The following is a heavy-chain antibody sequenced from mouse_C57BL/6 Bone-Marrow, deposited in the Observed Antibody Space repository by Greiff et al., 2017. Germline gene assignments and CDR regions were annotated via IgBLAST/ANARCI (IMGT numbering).Heavy chain of an antibody. CDR3: ARSGSLLLRYSDY. CDR2: IDPSDSYT. CDR1: GYTFTSYW. J-gene: IGHJ2*01. V-gene: IGHV1-69*01. Sequence: QVQLQQSGAELVMPGASVKLSCKASGYTFTSYWMHWVKQRPGQGLEWIGEIDPSDSYTNYNQKFKGKSTLTVDKSSSTAYMQLSSLTSEDSAVYYCARSGSLLLRYSDYWGQGTTLTVSS. D-gene: IGHD1-1*01.